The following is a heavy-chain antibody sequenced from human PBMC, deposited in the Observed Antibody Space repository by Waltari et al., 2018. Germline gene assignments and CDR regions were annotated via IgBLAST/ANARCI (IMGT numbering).Heavy chain of an antibody. CDR1: GFTFSSYF. CDR2: IKQDGSEK. CDR3: ARYVRPIYYMDV. V-gene: IGHV3-7*04. J-gene: IGHJ6*03. Sequence: EVQLVESGGGLVQPGGSLRLSCVASGFTFSSYFMSWLRQAPGKGREWVANIKQDGSEKYYVDSVKGRFTISRDNAENSLSLQMNSLRAEDTAVYYCARYVRPIYYMDVWGKGTTVTVSS. D-gene: IGHD3-10*02.